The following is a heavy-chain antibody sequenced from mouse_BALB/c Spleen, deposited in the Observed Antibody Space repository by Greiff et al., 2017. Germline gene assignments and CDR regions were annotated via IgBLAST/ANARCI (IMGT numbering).Heavy chain of an antibody. CDR2: ISYSGST. D-gene: IGHD1-2*01. Sequence: VQLKESGPGLVKPSQSLSLTCTVTGYSITSDYAWNWIRQFPGNKLEWMGYISYSGSTSYNPSLKSRISITRDTSKNQFFLQLNSVTTEDTATYYCARNSLLRPWYFDVWGAGTTVTVSS. CDR1: GYSITSDYA. V-gene: IGHV3-2*02. CDR3: ARNSLLRPWYFDV. J-gene: IGHJ1*01.